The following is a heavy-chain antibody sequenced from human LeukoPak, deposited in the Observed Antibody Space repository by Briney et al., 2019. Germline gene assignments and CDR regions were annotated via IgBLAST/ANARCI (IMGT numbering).Heavy chain of an antibody. CDR2: IYYSGST. CDR3: ARGPNTAKYYYYGMDV. D-gene: IGHD5-18*01. CDR1: GGSISSSSYY. Sequence: SETLSLTCTVSGGSISSSSYYWGWIRQPPGKGLEWIGSIYYSGSTYYNPSLKSRVTISVDTSKNQFSLKLSSVTAADTAVYYCARGPNTAKYYYYGMDVWGQGTTVTVSS. J-gene: IGHJ6*02. V-gene: IGHV4-39*01.